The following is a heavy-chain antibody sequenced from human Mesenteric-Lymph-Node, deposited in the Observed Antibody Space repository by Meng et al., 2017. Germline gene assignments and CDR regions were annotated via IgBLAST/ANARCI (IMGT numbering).Heavy chain of an antibody. V-gene: IGHV4-39*07. CDR3: ARVTKYYDSSGTIHY. Sequence: GSLRLSCTVSGGSISSSSSYYWGWIRQPPGKGLEWLGSIYYNGYTYYNPSLKSRVTVSVDTSKNQFSLKLSSVTAADTAVYYCARVTKYYDSSGTIHYWGQGTLVTVSS. J-gene: IGHJ4*02. CDR1: GGSISSSSSYY. D-gene: IGHD3-22*01. CDR2: IYYNGYT.